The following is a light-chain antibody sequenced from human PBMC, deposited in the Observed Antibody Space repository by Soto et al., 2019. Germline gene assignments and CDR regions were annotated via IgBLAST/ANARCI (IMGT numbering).Light chain of an antibody. CDR2: AAS. J-gene: IGKJ5*01. CDR3: HQSYDIPT. Sequence: DITMSQSPSSLSASLGDRVPITCRASQSISSYLNWYQQKPGKAPKLLIYAASSLQSGVPSRFSGSGSGTDFTLTISSLQPEDFATYYCHQSYDIPTFGQGTRLEIK. V-gene: IGKV1-39*01. CDR1: QSISSY.